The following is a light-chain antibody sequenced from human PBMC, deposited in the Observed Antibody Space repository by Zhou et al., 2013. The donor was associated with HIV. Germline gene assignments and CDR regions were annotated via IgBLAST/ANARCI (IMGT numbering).Light chain of an antibody. J-gene: IGKJ3*01. CDR1: QSISTW. CDR2: KAS. V-gene: IGKV1-5*03. Sequence: DIQMTQSPSTLSASVGDRVTITCRASQSISTWLAWYQQKPGKAPKLLIQKASTLQSGVPSRFSGSGSGTDFTLTISGLQPDDFATYYCQQYSTYYEFTFGPRDHSGYQT. CDR3: QQYSTYYEFT.